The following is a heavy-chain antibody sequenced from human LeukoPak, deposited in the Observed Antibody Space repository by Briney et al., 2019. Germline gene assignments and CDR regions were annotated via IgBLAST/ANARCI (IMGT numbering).Heavy chain of an antibody. V-gene: IGHV3-49*03. CDR2: IRSKTYGGTT. J-gene: IGHJ4*02. Sequence: PGGSLRLSCTTSGFTFGDHAMSWFRQAPGKGLEWVSFIRSKTYGGTTEYAASVKGRFTISRDDSKSTAYLQMNSLKIEDTAVYYCVRRFGSNSGHFDFWGQGTLVTVSS. D-gene: IGHD4-23*01. CDR3: VRRFGSNSGHFDF. CDR1: GFTFGDHA.